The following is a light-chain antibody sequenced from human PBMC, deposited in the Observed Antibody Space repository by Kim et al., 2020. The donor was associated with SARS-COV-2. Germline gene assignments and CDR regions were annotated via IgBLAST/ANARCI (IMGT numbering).Light chain of an antibody. J-gene: IGKJ1*01. CDR1: QSISSW. CDR3: QEYISWT. CDR2: KAS. Sequence: LSASVGDRVTITCRASQSISSWLAWYQQKPGKAPKVLIYKASSLESGVPSRFSGSGSGTEFTLTISSLQPDDFVTYYCQEYISWTFGQGTKVDIK. V-gene: IGKV1-5*03.